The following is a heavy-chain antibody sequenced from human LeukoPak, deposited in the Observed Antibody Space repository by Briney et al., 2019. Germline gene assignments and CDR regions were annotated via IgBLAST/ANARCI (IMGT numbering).Heavy chain of an antibody. CDR1: GFTFSSYA. Sequence: GGSLRLSCAASGFTFSSYAMHWVRQAPGKGLEWVAVISYDGSNKYYAVSVKGRFTISRDNSKNTLYLQMNSLRAEDTAVYYCATDLPPGKQQLVRGYYMDVWGKGTTVTVSS. D-gene: IGHD6-13*01. CDR3: ATDLPPGKQQLVRGYYMDV. V-gene: IGHV3-30-3*01. J-gene: IGHJ6*03. CDR2: ISYDGSNK.